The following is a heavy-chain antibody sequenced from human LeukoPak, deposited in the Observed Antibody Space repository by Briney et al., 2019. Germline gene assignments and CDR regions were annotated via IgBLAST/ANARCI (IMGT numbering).Heavy chain of an antibody. J-gene: IGHJ4*02. Sequence: GSLRLSCAASGFTFSSYGMHWVRQPPGKGLEWIGEINHSGSTNYNPSLKSRVTISVDTSKNQFSLKLSSVTAADTAVYYCARVGGWGLVDYWGQGTLVTVSS. V-gene: IGHV4-34*01. D-gene: IGHD7-27*01. CDR2: INHSGST. CDR1: GFTFSSYG. CDR3: ARVGGWGLVDY.